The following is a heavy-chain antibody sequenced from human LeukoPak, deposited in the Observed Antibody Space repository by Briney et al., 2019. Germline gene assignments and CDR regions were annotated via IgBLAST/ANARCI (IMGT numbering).Heavy chain of an antibody. J-gene: IGHJ4*02. D-gene: IGHD5-24*01. V-gene: IGHV1-69*05. Sequence: SVKVSCKASGGTFSSYAISWVPQAPGQGLEWMGRIIPIFGTANYAQKFQGRVTITTDESTSTAYMELSSLRSEDTAVYYCARDPGGYNPYYFDYWGQGTLVTVSS. CDR3: ARDPGGYNPYYFDY. CDR2: IIPIFGTA. CDR1: GGTFSSYA.